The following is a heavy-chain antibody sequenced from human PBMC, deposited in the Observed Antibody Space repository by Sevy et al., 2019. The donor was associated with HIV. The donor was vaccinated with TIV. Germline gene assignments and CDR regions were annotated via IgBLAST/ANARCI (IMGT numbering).Heavy chain of an antibody. D-gene: IGHD4-17*01. CDR1: GGSISSSSYY. Sequence: SETLSLTCTVSGGSISSSSYYWGWIRQPLGKGREWIGSIYYSGSTYYNPSLKSRVTISVDTSKNQFSLKLSSVTAADTAVYYCARLRTVTAWVWGQGTLVTVSS. V-gene: IGHV4-39*01. CDR2: IYYSGST. J-gene: IGHJ4*02. CDR3: ARLRTVTAWV.